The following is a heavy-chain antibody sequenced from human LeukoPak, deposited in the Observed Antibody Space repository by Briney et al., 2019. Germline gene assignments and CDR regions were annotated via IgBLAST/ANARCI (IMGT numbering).Heavy chain of an antibody. CDR1: GFSLSTSGVG. Sequence: ESGPTLVKPTQTLTLTCTFSGFSLSTSGVGVGWIRQPPGKALEWLGVIYWDDDKLYSPSLKSRLTITKDTSKNRVVLTMTNMDPVDTATYYCARGNAGLRARHHKFDYWGQGTLVTVSS. J-gene: IGHJ4*02. D-gene: IGHD5-12*01. CDR3: ARGNAGLRARHHKFDY. V-gene: IGHV2-5*02. CDR2: IYWDDDK.